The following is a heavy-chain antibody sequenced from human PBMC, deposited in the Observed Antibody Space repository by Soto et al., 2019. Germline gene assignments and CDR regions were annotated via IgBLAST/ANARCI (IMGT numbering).Heavy chain of an antibody. D-gene: IGHD3-3*01. Sequence: QVQLQQSGPGLVKPSETLSLTCNVSGGSITSYHWSWIRQAAGKGLEWVGRVYPRGGVECHPSLRGRSTLSVDPAKNQMSLEIRSVTAADTAVYYCAREGSITIFGVSLRVVFDSWGQGSEVTVSS. CDR2: VYPRGGV. V-gene: IGHV4-4*07. CDR3: AREGSITIFGVSLRVVFDS. CDR1: GGSITSYH. J-gene: IGHJ4*02.